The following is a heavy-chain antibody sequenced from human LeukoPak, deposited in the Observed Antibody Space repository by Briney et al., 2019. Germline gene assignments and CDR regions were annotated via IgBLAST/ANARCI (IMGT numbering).Heavy chain of an antibody. CDR2: IYPGDSDT. CDR1: GYNFTSYW. J-gene: IGHJ4*02. Sequence: XSCQGSGYNFTSYWIGWVRQLPGKGVEWMGIIYPGDSDTKYSPSFQGQVTISADKSISTAYLQWSSLKASDTAMYYCARDYSGSYFDYWGQGTLVTVSS. V-gene: IGHV5-51*01. CDR3: ARDYSGSYFDY. D-gene: IGHD1-26*01.